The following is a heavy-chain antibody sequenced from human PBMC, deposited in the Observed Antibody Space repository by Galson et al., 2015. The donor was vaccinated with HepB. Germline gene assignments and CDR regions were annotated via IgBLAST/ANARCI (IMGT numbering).Heavy chain of an antibody. CDR2: ISGGSTYT. CDR3: ASASVPPSWYVDY. J-gene: IGHJ4*02. Sequence: SLRLACAAAGFTFSDYCMTWIRQAPGKALEWVSDISGGSTYTKYADSVKGRFTISRDNAKNSLYLQMNSLRVDDTAVYYCASASVPPSWYVDYWGQGTLVTVSS. CDR1: GFTFSDYC. D-gene: IGHD2-2*01. V-gene: IGHV3-11*06.